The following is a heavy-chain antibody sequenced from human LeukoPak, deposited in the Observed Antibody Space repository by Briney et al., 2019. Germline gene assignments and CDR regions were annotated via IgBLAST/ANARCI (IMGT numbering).Heavy chain of an antibody. CDR1: GFTFDDYA. V-gene: IGHV3-9*01. D-gene: IGHD5-24*01. Sequence: GGSLRLSCAASGFTFDDYAMHWVRQAPGKGLEWVSGISWNSGSIGYADSVKGRFTISRDNAKNSLYLQMNSLRAEDTAVYYCASDRATTTVFDYWGQGTLVTVSS. CDR3: ASDRATTTVFDY. J-gene: IGHJ4*02. CDR2: ISWNSGSI.